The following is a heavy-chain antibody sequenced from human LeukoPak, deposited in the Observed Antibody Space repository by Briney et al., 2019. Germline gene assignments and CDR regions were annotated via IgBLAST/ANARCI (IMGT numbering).Heavy chain of an antibody. CDR3: ARGYYGDYVPFDY. D-gene: IGHD4-17*01. J-gene: IGHJ4*02. Sequence: PGGSLRLSCAVSGFTFSSFSMNWVCQAPGKGLEWVSYISSTGSTIYYADSVKGRFTISRDSAKNSLYLQMNSLRDEDTAVYYCARGYYGDYVPFDYWGQGTLVTASS. V-gene: IGHV3-48*02. CDR1: GFTFSSFS. CDR2: ISSTGSTI.